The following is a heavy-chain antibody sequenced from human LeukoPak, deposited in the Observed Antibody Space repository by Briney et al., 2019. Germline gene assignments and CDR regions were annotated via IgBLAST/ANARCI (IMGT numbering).Heavy chain of an antibody. Sequence: ASVKVSCKASGYTFTSYGISWVRQAPGQGLEWMGWISAYNGNTNYAQKLQGRVTMTTDTSTSTAYMELRSLRSDDTAVYYCARGPAIVVVPAALGPYYYYMDVWGKGTTVTVSS. D-gene: IGHD2-2*01. CDR3: ARGPAIVVVPAALGPYYYYMDV. V-gene: IGHV1-18*01. CDR2: ISAYNGNT. CDR1: GYTFTSYG. J-gene: IGHJ6*03.